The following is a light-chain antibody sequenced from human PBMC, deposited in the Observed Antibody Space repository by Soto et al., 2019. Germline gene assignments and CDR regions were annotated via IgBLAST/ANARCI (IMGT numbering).Light chain of an antibody. J-gene: IGLJ2*01. V-gene: IGLV1-51*02. Sequence: QSALTQPPSVSAAPGQKVTISCSGSSSNIGNYYVCWYQHLPGTAPKFLIYENDKRPSGIPDRFSGSKSGTSATLDITGLQTGDEADYYCAAWDGNLRAVVFGGGTKLTVL. CDR1: SSNIGNYY. CDR3: AAWDGNLRAVV. CDR2: END.